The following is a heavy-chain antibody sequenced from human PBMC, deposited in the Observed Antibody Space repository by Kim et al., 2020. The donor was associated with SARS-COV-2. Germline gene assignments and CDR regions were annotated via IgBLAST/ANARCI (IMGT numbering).Heavy chain of an antibody. Sequence: SGGTKYNADSVKGRFTISRDNSKNTLYMQMNSLRVEDTALYYCAKRDSSTWGQGTLVTVSS. D-gene: IGHD6-13*01. J-gene: IGHJ5*01. CDR2: SGGTK. CDR3: AKRDSST. V-gene: IGHV3-23*01.